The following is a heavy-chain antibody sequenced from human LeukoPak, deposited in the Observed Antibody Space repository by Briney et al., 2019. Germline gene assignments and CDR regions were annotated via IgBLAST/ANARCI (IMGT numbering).Heavy chain of an antibody. CDR2: IDSYGAT. Sequence: SETLSLTCAVSRVSIASYSCHWIRQPPGKGLEDVAAIDSYGATYYNPSLRSRLNMAVDPSKNQCSLRLNSVTAADTAVYYCARSRGWWALDYWGPGTLVAVSS. V-gene: IGHV4-59*04. CDR1: RVSIASYS. CDR3: ARSRGWWALDY. J-gene: IGHJ4*02. D-gene: IGHD2-8*02.